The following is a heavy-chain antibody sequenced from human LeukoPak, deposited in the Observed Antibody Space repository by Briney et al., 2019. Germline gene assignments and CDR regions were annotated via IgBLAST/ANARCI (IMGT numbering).Heavy chain of an antibody. CDR3: AKVVAMDNGHFDY. D-gene: IGHD5-18*01. CDR2: ISGSGGTT. J-gene: IGHJ4*02. V-gene: IGHV3-23*01. Sequence: PGGSLRLSCAAAGFTFSSYSMTWVRQAPGKGLEWVSLISGSGGTTYYANSVKGRFTLSRDNSKNTLYLQMNSLRAEDTAVYYCAKVVAMDNGHFDYWGQGTLVTVSS. CDR1: GFTFSSYS.